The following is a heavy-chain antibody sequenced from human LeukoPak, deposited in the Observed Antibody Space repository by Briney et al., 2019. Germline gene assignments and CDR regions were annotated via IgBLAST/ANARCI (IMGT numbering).Heavy chain of an antibody. D-gene: IGHD6-19*01. V-gene: IGHV1-24*01. J-gene: IGHJ4*02. Sequence: ASVKVSCKVSGYTLTELSMHWVRQAPGKGLEWMGGFDPEDGETIHAQKFQGRVTMTEDTSTDTAYMELSSLRSEDTAVYYCATGYSSGWQTQFFDYWGQGTLVTVSS. CDR1: GYTLTELS. CDR3: ATGYSSGWQTQFFDY. CDR2: FDPEDGET.